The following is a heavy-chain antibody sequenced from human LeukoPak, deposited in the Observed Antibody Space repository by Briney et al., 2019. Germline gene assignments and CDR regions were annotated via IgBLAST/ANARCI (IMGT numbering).Heavy chain of an antibody. V-gene: IGHV4-59*01. Sequence: PSETLSLTCTVSGGSISSFYWSWIRQPPGKGLEWIGYIYYTGSTNYNSSLKSRVTISVDTSKNQFSLNLSSVTAADTALYYCARGIKGIAAHHYYYYMDVWGKGTTVTVSS. J-gene: IGHJ6*03. CDR1: GGSISSFY. CDR2: IYYTGST. CDR3: ARGIKGIAAHHYYYYMDV. D-gene: IGHD6-6*01.